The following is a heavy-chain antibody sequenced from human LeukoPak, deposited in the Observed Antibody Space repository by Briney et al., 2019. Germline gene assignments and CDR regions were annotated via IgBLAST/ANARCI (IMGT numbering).Heavy chain of an antibody. V-gene: IGHV3-33*06. D-gene: IGHD4-17*01. CDR3: AKDGVTVTTYWYFDL. CDR1: GFTFSSYG. Sequence: PGGSLRLSCAASGFTFSSYGMHWVRQAPGKGLEWVAVIWYDGSNKYCADSVKGRFTISRDNSKNTLYLQMNSLRAEDTAVYYCAKDGVTVTTYWYFDLWGRGTLVTVSS. J-gene: IGHJ2*01. CDR2: IWYDGSNK.